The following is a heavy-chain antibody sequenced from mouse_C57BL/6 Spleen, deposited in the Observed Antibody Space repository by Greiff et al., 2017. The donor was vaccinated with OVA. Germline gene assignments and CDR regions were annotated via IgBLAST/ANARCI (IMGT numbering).Heavy chain of an antibody. CDR3: ARGVSPSAY. Sequence: ESGPGLVKPSQSLSLTCSVTGYSITSGYYWNWIRQFPGNKLEWMGYISYDGSNNYNPSLKNRISITRDTSKNQFFLKLNSVTTEDTATYYCARGVSPSAYWGQGTLVTVSA. J-gene: IGHJ3*01. CDR1: GYSITSGYY. D-gene: IGHD2-2*01. CDR2: ISYDGSN. V-gene: IGHV3-6*01.